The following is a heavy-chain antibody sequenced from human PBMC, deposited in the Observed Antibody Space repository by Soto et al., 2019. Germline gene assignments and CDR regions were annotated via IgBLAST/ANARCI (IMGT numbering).Heavy chain of an antibody. CDR2: LNPNTGAT. Sequence: ASVKVSCKASGYSFTDYYIYWLRQAPGQGLEWMGWLNPNTGATDFAQRFQGRVTLTSDTSISTAYMELSRLTSDDTAVFYCARQSCSSTSCFYDYWGPGTLVTVSS. J-gene: IGHJ4*02. CDR3: ARQSCSSTSCFYDY. D-gene: IGHD2-2*01. CDR1: GYSFTDYY. V-gene: IGHV1-2*02.